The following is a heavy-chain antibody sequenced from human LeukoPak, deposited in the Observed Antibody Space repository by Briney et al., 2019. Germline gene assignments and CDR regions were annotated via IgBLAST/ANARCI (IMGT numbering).Heavy chain of an antibody. J-gene: IGHJ6*02. CDR3: ARGGYDFVYYYYGMDV. CDR1: GYTFTGYY. D-gene: IGHD3-3*01. Sequence: ASVKVSCKASGYTFTGYYMHWVRQAPGQGLEWMGRINPNSGGTNYAQKFQGRVTMTRDTSISTTYMELSRLRSDDTAVYYCARGGYDFVYYYYGMDVWGQGTTVTVSS. V-gene: IGHV1-2*06. CDR2: INPNSGGT.